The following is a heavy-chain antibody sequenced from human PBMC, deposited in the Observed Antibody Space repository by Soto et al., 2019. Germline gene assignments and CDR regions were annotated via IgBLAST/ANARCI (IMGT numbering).Heavy chain of an antibody. J-gene: IGHJ5*02. CDR1: GGSINSGGYY. V-gene: IGHV4-31*03. Sequence: TLSLTCSVSGGSINSGGYYWSWIRQHPGKGLEWIGSISDRGTAYYNPSLRSRISISIHTSKNQFSLKVRSVTAADAAVFYCARGRTFYATWGQGTLVTVSS. CDR3: ARGRTFYAT. D-gene: IGHD2-8*01. CDR2: ISDRGTA.